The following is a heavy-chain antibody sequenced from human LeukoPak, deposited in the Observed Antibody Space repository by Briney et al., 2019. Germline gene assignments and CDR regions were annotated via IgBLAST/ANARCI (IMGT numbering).Heavy chain of an antibody. CDR1: GGSISSYY. V-gene: IGHV4-39*02. J-gene: IGHJ4*02. CDR2: IYYSGST. CDR3: ARGLYNWNYSDY. Sequence: PSETLSLTCTVSGGSISSYYWAWIRQPPGKGLEWIGSIYYSGSTYFNPSLKSRVTISVDTSKNHFSLKLSSVTAADTAVYYCARGLYNWNYSDYWGQGTLVTVSS. D-gene: IGHD1-20*01.